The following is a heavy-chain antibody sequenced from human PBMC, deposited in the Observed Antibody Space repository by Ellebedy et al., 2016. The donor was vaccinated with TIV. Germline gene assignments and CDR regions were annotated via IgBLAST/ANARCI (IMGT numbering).Heavy chain of an antibody. Sequence: ASVKVSCKASGYTFTSYGISWVRQAPGQGLEWMGGIIPIFGTANYAQKLQGRVTMTTDTSTSTAYMELRSLRSDDTAVYYCARDAIVGAIELGVYWGQGTLVTVSS. CDR3: ARDAIVGAIELGVY. CDR2: IIPIFGTA. V-gene: IGHV1-18*01. D-gene: IGHD1-26*01. CDR1: GYTFTSYG. J-gene: IGHJ4*02.